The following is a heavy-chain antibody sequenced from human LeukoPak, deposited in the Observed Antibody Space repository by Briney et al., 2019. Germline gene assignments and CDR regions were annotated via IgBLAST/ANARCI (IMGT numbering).Heavy chain of an antibody. D-gene: IGHD3-10*01. CDR3: ARDTPYYGSGSYSYYYGMDV. CDR1: GGSFSGYY. Sequence: SETLSLTCAVYGGSFSGYYWSWIRQPPGKGLEWIGEINHSGSTNYNPSLKSRVTISVDTSKNQFSLKLSSVTAADTAVYYCARDTPYYGSGSYSYYYGMDVWGQGTTVTVSS. J-gene: IGHJ6*02. CDR2: INHSGST. V-gene: IGHV4-34*01.